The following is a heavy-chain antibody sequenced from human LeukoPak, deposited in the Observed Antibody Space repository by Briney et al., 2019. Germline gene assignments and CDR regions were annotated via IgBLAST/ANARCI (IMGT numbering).Heavy chain of an antibody. CDR3: ARGEIVVVPAAIPYYCYYMDV. Sequence: SETPSPTCAVYGGSFSGYYWSWIRQPPGKGLEWIGEINHSGSTNYNPSLKSRVTISVDTSKNQFSLKLSSVTAADTAVYYCARGEIVVVPAAIPYYCYYMDVWGKGTTVTVSS. CDR1: GGSFSGYY. CDR2: INHSGST. J-gene: IGHJ6*03. V-gene: IGHV4-34*01. D-gene: IGHD2-2*01.